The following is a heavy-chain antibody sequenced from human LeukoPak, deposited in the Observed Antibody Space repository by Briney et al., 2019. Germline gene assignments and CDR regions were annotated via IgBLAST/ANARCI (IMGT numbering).Heavy chain of an antibody. Sequence: ASVKVSCKASGYTFIGYYIHWVRQAPGQGLEWMGWISAYNGNTNYAQKFQGRVTMTTDTSTRTAYMELRSLRSDDTAVYYCARGLEWLTRRHNWFDPWGQGTLVTVSS. J-gene: IGHJ5*02. D-gene: IGHD3-3*01. CDR3: ARGLEWLTRRHNWFDP. CDR2: ISAYNGNT. V-gene: IGHV1-18*04. CDR1: GYTFIGYY.